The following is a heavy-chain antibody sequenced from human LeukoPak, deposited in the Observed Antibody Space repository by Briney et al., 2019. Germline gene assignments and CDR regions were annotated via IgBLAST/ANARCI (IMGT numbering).Heavy chain of an antibody. V-gene: IGHV3-9*01. CDR3: AKVKTKAVAASGAFDI. Sequence: GGSLRLSCAASGFTFDDYAMHWVRQAPGKGLGWVSGISWNSGSIGYADSVKGRFTISRDNAQNSLYLQMNSLRAEDTALYYCAKVKTKAVAASGAFDIWGQGTMVTVSS. J-gene: IGHJ3*02. D-gene: IGHD6-19*01. CDR1: GFTFDDYA. CDR2: ISWNSGSI.